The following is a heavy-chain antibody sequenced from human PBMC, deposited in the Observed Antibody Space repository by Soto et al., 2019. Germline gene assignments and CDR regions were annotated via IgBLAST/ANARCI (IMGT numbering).Heavy chain of an antibody. CDR2: IDPSDSYT. V-gene: IGHV5-10-1*01. J-gene: IGHJ4*02. Sequence: GESLKISCKGSGYSFTSYWISWVREMPGKGLEWMGRIDPSDSYTNYSPSFQGHVTISADKSISTAYLQWSSLKASDTAMYYCARLRVGQWLVPPLDYWGQGTLVTVSS. D-gene: IGHD6-19*01. CDR1: GYSFTSYW. CDR3: ARLRVGQWLVPPLDY.